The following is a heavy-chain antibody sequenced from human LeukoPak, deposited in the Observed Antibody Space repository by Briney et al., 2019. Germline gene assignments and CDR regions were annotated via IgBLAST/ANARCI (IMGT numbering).Heavy chain of an antibody. Sequence: KPSETLSLTCSVSGYSISSGYYWGWIRQPPGKGLEWIGSIYHSGSTYYNPSLKSRVTMSVDTSKNQFSLKLSSATAADTAVYYCTRVYFIVVGGPGPLEYWGQGTLVTVSS. D-gene: IGHD6-19*01. CDR3: TRVYFIVVGGPGPLEY. CDR1: GYSISSGYY. V-gene: IGHV4-38-2*02. J-gene: IGHJ4*02. CDR2: IYHSGST.